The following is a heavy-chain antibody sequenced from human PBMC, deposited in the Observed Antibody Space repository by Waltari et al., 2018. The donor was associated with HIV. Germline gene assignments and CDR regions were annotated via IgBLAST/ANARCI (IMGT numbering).Heavy chain of an antibody. CDR3: ARDQKPLYPNWFDP. Sequence: VQLQESGPGLVKPSEPLSLTCTVSGGSISSYYWSWIRQPPGKGLEWIGYIYYSGSTNYNPSLKSRVTISVDTSKNQFSLKLSSVTPADTAVYYCARDQKPLYPNWFDPWGQGTLVTVSS. V-gene: IGHV4-59*01. J-gene: IGHJ5*02. CDR2: IYYSGST. CDR1: GGSISSYY.